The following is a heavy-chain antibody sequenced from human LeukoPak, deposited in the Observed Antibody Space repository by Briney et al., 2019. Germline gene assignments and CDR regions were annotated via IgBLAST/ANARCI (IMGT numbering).Heavy chain of an antibody. CDR1: GFSFGSFA. CDR2: IIGSGGTT. V-gene: IGHV3-23*01. CDR3: EKKEGDPYSSWYMDV. D-gene: IGHD2-15*01. J-gene: IGHJ6*03. Sequence: GGSLRLSCAASGFSFGSFAMRWVRQAPGQGLEWVSGIIGSGGTTFYADSVKGRFTISRDNSKNTLYLQMNSLRAEDTAIYYCEKKEGDPYSSWYMDVWGKGTTVTVSS.